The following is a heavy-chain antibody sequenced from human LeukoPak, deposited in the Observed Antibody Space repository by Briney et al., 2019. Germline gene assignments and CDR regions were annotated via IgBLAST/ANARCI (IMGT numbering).Heavy chain of an antibody. D-gene: IGHD6-13*01. V-gene: IGHV4-4*02. J-gene: IGHJ4*02. CDR1: GGSISSSNW. CDR3: ARVGSSWPHYYFDS. Sequence: SGTLSLTCAVSGGSISSSNWWSWVRQPPGKGLEWIGEIYHSGSTNYNPSLKSRVTISVDKSKNQFSLKLSSVTAADTAVYYCARVGSSWPHYYFDSWGRGTLVTVSS. CDR2: IYHSGST.